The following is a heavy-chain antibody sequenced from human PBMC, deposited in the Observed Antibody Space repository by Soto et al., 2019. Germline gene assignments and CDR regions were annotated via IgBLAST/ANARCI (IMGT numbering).Heavy chain of an antibody. V-gene: IGHV4-39*01. J-gene: IGHJ5*02. CDR3: ARRGYGSSWFDP. D-gene: IGHD6-13*01. CDR2: IYYSGTT. Sequence: SETLSLTCAVSGDSITSTNYYWGWIRQPPGKGLEWIAIIYYSGTTYYNPSLKSRLTISVDTSKDQFSLRLTSVTAADTAVYYCARRGYGSSWFDPWGQGTLVTVSS. CDR1: GDSITSTNYY.